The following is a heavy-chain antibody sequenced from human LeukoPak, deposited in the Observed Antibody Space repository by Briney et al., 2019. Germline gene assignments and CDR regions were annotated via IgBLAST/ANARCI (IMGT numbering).Heavy chain of an antibody. CDR1: GGSISSSNW. CDR2: IYHSGST. CDR3: ARHTIPDYGSGMGWFDP. J-gene: IGHJ5*02. Sequence: SETLSLTCAVSGGSISSSNWWSWVRQPPGKGLEWIGEIYHSGSTNYNPSLKSRVTISVDKSKNQFSLKLSSVTAADTAVYYCARHTIPDYGSGMGWFDPWGQGTLVTVSS. V-gene: IGHV4-4*02. D-gene: IGHD3-10*01.